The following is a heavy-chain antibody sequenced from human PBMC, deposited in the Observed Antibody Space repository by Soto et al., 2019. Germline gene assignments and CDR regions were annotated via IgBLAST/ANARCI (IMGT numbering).Heavy chain of an antibody. Sequence: PGGSLRLSCAASGFTFSSYGMHWVRQAPGKGLGWVAVIWYDGSNKYYADSVKGRFTISRDNSKNTLYLQMNSLRAEDTAVYYCAREVTTLYFDYWGQGTLVTVSS. CDR2: IWYDGSNK. D-gene: IGHD4-17*01. CDR1: GFTFSSYG. J-gene: IGHJ4*02. CDR3: AREVTTLYFDY. V-gene: IGHV3-33*01.